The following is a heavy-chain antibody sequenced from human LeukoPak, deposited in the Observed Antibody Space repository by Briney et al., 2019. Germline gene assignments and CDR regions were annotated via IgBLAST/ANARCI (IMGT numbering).Heavy chain of an antibody. CDR2: ISSSSSTI. CDR3: ARKGEALDM. J-gene: IGHJ3*02. V-gene: IGHV3-48*01. Sequence: GGSLRLSCAASGFTFSSYSMNWVRQAPGKGLEWVSYISSSSSTIYYADSVKGRFTISRGNSKNTLYLQMGSLRAEDMAVYYCARKGEALDMWGQGTMVTVSS. CDR1: GFTFSSYS.